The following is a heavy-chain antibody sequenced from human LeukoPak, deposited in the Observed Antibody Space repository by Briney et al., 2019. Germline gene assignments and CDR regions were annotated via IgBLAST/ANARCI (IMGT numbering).Heavy chain of an antibody. V-gene: IGHV4-39*01. J-gene: IGHJ6*04. CDR3: ASVTYYDYVWGSYRGEMDV. CDR1: GGSISSSSYY. CDR2: IYYSGST. D-gene: IGHD3-16*02. Sequence: SETLSLTCTVSGGSISSSSYYWGWLRQPPGKGLEWIANIYYSGSTYYNPSLKSRVTISVDTSKNQFSLKLSSVTAADTAVYYCASVTYYDYVWGSYRGEMDVWGKGTTVTISS.